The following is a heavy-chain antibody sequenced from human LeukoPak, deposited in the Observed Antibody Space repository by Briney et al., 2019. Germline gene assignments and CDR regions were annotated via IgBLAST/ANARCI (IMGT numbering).Heavy chain of an antibody. CDR3: ARGNPPNVHSSGYYYNFDY. J-gene: IGHJ4*02. CDR1: GGSFSGYY. D-gene: IGHD3-22*01. CDR2: INHSGST. Sequence: SETLSLTCAVYGGSFSGYYWSRIRQPPGKGLEWIGEINHSGSTNYNPSLKSRVTISVDTSKNQFSLKLSSVTAADTAVYYCARGNPPNVHSSGYYYNFDYWGQGTLVTVSS. V-gene: IGHV4-34*01.